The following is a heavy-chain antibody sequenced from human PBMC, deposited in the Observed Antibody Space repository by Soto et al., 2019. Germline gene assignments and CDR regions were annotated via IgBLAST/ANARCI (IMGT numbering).Heavy chain of an antibody. Sequence: GASVKVSCKASGYTFTSYGISWVRQAPGQGLEWMGWISAYNGNTNYARKLQGRVTMTTDTSTSTAYMELRSLRSDDMAVYYCARTRLEDGVWFDPWGQGTLVTVSS. CDR1: GYTFTSYG. CDR2: ISAYNGNT. CDR3: ARTRLEDGVWFDP. J-gene: IGHJ5*02. D-gene: IGHD1-1*01. V-gene: IGHV1-18*03.